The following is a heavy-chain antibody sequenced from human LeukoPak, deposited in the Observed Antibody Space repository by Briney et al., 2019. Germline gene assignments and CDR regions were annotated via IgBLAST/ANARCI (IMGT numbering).Heavy chain of an antibody. CDR2: IYYSGST. CDR1: GGSFSGYY. Sequence: PSETLSLTCAVYGGSFSGYYWSWIRQPPGKGLEWIGYIYYSGSTNYNPSLKSRVTISVDTSKNQFSLKLSSVTAADTAVYYCARERSPDAFDIWGQGTMVTVSS. J-gene: IGHJ3*02. CDR3: ARERSPDAFDI. V-gene: IGHV4-59*01.